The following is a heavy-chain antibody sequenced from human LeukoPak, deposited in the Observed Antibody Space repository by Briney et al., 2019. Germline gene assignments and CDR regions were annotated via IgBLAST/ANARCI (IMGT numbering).Heavy chain of an antibody. Sequence: PSETLSLTCTVSGGSISSYYWSWIRQPPGKGLEWIGYIYYSGSTNYNPSLKSRVTISVDTSKNQFSLKLSSVTAADTAVYYCSRRAPYSYEWSTLDYWGQGTLVTVSS. CDR1: GGSISSYY. J-gene: IGHJ4*02. CDR3: SRRAPYSYEWSTLDY. CDR2: IYYSGST. V-gene: IGHV4-59*08. D-gene: IGHD5-18*01.